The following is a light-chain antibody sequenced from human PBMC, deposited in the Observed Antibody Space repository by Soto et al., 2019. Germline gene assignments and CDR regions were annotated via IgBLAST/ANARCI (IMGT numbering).Light chain of an antibody. CDR2: GDT. V-gene: IGLV1-40*01. Sequence: QSVLTQPPSVSGAPGQRITISCTGSSSNIGAGYDVHWYQQLPGTAPKLLIYGDTKRPSGVPDRFSASKSGASASLAITGLQAEDEADYYCQSYDSRLCGSLYVFGTGTKLTVL. CDR1: SSNIGAGYD. CDR3: QSYDSRLCGSLYV. J-gene: IGLJ1*01.